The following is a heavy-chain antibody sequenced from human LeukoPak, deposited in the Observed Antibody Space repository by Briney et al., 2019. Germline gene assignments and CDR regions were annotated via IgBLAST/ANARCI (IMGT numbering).Heavy chain of an antibody. CDR3: ARSIGYTSGWYEY. CDR2: IYPGDFDI. V-gene: IGHV5-51*01. D-gene: IGHD6-19*01. J-gene: IGHJ4*02. Sequence: GESLKISCQGSGYSFTNYWIDWVRQMPGEGLEWMGMIYPGDFDIRYSPSLQGLVTISADKSTSTAYLQWSSLKASDTAIYYCARSIGYTSGWYEYWGQGTPVTVSS. CDR1: GYSFTNYW.